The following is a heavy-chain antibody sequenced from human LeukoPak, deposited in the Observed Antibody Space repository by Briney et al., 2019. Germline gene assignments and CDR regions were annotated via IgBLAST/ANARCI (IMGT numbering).Heavy chain of an antibody. J-gene: IGHJ4*02. V-gene: IGHV1-69*04. CDR3: AKSGSYSMGFDY. Sequence: GASVKVSCKASGGTFSSYAISWVRQAPGQGLEWMGRIIPILGIANYAPKFQGRVTITADKSTSTAYMELSSLRSEDTAVYYCAKSGSYSMGFDYWGQGTLVTVSS. D-gene: IGHD1-26*01. CDR1: GGTFSSYA. CDR2: IIPILGIA.